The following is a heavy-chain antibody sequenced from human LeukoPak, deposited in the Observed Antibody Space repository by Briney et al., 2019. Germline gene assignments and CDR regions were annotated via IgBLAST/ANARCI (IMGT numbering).Heavy chain of an antibody. CDR1: GGSISSYY. CDR3: ATNRVGTYDRPFDI. CDR2: IHYTGTT. Sequence: PSETLSLTCTVSGGSISSYYWSWIRQPPGKGLEWIGDIHYTGTTKYNPSVKSRVTISIDTPKNQFSLELSSVTATDTAVYFCATNRVGTYDRPFDIWGQGTMVTVSS. J-gene: IGHJ3*02. V-gene: IGHV4-59*08. D-gene: IGHD1-26*01.